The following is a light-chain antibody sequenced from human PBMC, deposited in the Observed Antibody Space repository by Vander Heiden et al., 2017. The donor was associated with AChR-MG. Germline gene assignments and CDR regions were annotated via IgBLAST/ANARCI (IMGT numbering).Light chain of an antibody. J-gene: IGLJ2*01. CDR1: SSNIGSNT. CDR2: SSN. Sequence: QSVLTQPPSASGTPGQRVTLSCSGNSSNIGSNTVNWYQQLPGTAPKLLIYSSNERPLGVRDRFSGSKSGTSASLAISGLQSEDEADYYCAAWDDSLNGVVFGGGTTLTVL. V-gene: IGLV1-44*01. CDR3: AAWDDSLNGVV.